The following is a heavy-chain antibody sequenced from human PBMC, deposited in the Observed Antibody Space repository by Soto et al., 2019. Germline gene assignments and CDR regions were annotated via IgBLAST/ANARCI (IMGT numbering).Heavy chain of an antibody. CDR3: ASGFLRFDP. Sequence: QVQLQESGPGLVKPSQTLSLTCTVSGGSMSSGDSYWSWIRQPPGKGLEWIGYIYYSGSTYHNPSLKSRITISVDTSKNHFSLKLSSVTAADTAVYYCASGFLRFDPWGQGTLVTVSS. D-gene: IGHD2-2*03. V-gene: IGHV4-30-4*01. J-gene: IGHJ5*02. CDR2: IYYSGST. CDR1: GGSMSSGDSY.